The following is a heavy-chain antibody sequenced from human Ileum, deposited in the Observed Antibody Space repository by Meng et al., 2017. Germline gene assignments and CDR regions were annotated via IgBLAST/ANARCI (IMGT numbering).Heavy chain of an antibody. Sequence: QVPLLQSGPEVKKPGASVRCSRKASGYTFGSYGICWVRQAPGQGLEWMGWFVNYVDTYPAPKFQGRVTMTTDTHTNTAFMELRSLTSDDTAVYYCASGTPGRSYCDYWGQGTLVTVSS. CDR1: GYTFGSYG. CDR3: ASGTPGRSYCDY. D-gene: IGHD2-15*01. V-gene: IGHV1-18*01. J-gene: IGHJ4*02. CDR2: FVNYVDT.